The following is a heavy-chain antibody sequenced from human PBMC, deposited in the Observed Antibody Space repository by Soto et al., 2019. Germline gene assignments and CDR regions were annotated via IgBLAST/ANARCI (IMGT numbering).Heavy chain of an antibody. V-gene: IGHV3-30*18. CDR2: ISYDGSNK. Sequence: HPGGSLRLSCAASGFTFSSYGMHWVRQAPGKGLEWVAVISYDGSNKYYADSVKGRFTISRDNSKNTLYLQMNSLRAEDTAVYYCAKDAALRTYWYYYDSSGYTLGYWGQGTLVTVSS. CDR3: AKDAALRTYWYYYDSSGYTLGY. J-gene: IGHJ4*02. D-gene: IGHD3-22*01. CDR1: GFTFSSYG.